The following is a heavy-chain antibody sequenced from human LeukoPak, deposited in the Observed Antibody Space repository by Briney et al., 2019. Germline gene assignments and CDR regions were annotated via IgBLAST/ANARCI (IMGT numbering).Heavy chain of an antibody. CDR1: GGSISRSSYY. Sequence: SETLSLTCTVSGGSISRSSYYWGWIRQPPGKGLEWIGSIYYSGSTYYNPSLKSRVTISVDTSKNQFSLKLSSVTAADTAVYYCARDRSITRPYNWFDPWGQGTLVTVSS. D-gene: IGHD1-14*01. V-gene: IGHV4-39*07. CDR2: IYYSGST. CDR3: ARDRSITRPYNWFDP. J-gene: IGHJ5*02.